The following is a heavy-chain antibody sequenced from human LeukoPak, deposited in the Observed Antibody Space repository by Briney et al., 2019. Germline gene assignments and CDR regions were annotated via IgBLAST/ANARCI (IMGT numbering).Heavy chain of an antibody. Sequence: SVTVSCKVSGYTLTELSMHWVRQAPGKGLEWMGGFDPEDGETIYAQKFQGRVTMTEDTSTDTAYMELSSLRSEDTAVYYCATDPTYYDPTGGAFDIWGQGRIVSVSS. D-gene: IGHD3-22*01. CDR2: FDPEDGET. V-gene: IGHV1-24*01. J-gene: IGHJ3*02. CDR3: ATDPTYYDPTGGAFDI. CDR1: GYTLTELS.